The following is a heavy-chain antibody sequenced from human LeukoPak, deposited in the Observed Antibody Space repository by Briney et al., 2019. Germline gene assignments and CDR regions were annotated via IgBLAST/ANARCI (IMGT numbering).Heavy chain of an antibody. V-gene: IGHV4-59*01. CDR2: IYYSGST. Sequence: SETLSLTCTVSGGSISSYYWSWIRQPPGKGLEWIGYIYYSGSTNYNPSLKSRVTISVDTSKNQLSLKLSSVTAADTAVYYCAREQWLGQNYYYGMDVWGQGTTVTVSS. CDR1: GGSISSYY. CDR3: AREQWLGQNYYYGMDV. D-gene: IGHD6-19*01. J-gene: IGHJ6*02.